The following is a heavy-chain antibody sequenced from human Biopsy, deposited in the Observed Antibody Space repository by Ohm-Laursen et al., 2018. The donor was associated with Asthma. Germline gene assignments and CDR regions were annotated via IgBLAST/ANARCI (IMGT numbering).Heavy chain of an antibody. J-gene: IGHJ3*02. Sequence: SLRLSCTASGFTFSDYYMSWIRQAPGKGLEWVGVISKDASTQDYADSVKGRFTMARDNSKNTLDLQMNSLREEDTAVYYCVRDGTDDAFDIWGQGTVVTVSS. CDR2: ISKDASTQ. CDR1: GFTFSDYY. CDR3: VRDGTDDAFDI. V-gene: IGHV3-30*03. D-gene: IGHD1-1*01.